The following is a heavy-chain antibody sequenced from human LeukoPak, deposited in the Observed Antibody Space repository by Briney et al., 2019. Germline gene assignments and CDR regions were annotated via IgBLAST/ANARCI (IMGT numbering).Heavy chain of an antibody. D-gene: IGHD1-26*01. CDR3: AIDEVGATLLSPVVY. Sequence: GGSLRLSCAASGITFSSYGMHWDRQAPGQGLERVAFIRYDGSNKYYADSVKGRLTISRDNSKNTLYRKMNRLRAGDTSVSDWAIDEVGATLLSPVVYWGQGTLVTVSS. J-gene: IGHJ4*02. V-gene: IGHV3-30*02. CDR1: GITFSSYG. CDR2: IRYDGSNK.